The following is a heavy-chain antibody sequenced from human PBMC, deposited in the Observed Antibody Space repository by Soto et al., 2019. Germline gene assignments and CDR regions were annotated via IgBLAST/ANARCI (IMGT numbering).Heavy chain of an antibody. CDR1: GFTFSSYG. CDR3: AKDHRSGILATIFDY. D-gene: IGHD5-12*01. Sequence: GGSLRLSCAASGFTFSSYGMHWVRQAPGKGLEWVAVISYDGSNKYYADSVKGRFTISRDNSKNTLYLQMNSLRAEDTAVYYCAKDHRSGILATIFDYWGQGTLVTVSS. CDR2: ISYDGSNK. J-gene: IGHJ4*02. V-gene: IGHV3-30*18.